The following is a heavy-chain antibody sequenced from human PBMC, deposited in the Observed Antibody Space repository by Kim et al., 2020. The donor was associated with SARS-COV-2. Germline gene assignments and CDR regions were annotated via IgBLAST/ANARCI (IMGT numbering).Heavy chain of an antibody. J-gene: IGHJ5*02. Sequence: SETLSLTCAVYGGSFSGYYWSWIRQPPGKGLEWIGEINHSGSTNYNPSLKSRVTISVDTSNNQFPLKLSSVTAADAAVYYCASLRFGERPPSWFDPRAEGAMVTLS. CDR3: ASLRFGERPPSWFDP. D-gene: IGHD3-10*01. CDR1: GGSFSGYY. V-gene: IGHV4-34*01. CDR2: INHSGST.